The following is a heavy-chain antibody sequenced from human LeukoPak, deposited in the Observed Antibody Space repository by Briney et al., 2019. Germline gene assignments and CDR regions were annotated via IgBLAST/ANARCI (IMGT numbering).Heavy chain of an antibody. CDR1: GFTFSRHW. CDR3: ARDRIAVAGTYFDY. V-gene: IGHV3-53*01. D-gene: IGHD6-19*01. CDR2: IYSGGST. Sequence: GGSLRLSCAASGFTFSRHWMSWVRQAPGKGLEWVSVIYSGGSTYYADSVKGRFTISRDNSKNTLYLQMNSLRAEDTAVYYCARDRIAVAGTYFDYWGQGTLVTVSS. J-gene: IGHJ4*02.